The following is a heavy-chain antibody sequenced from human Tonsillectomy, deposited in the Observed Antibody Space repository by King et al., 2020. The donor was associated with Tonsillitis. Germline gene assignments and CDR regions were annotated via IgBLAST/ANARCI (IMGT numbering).Heavy chain of an antibody. D-gene: IGHD5-12*01. CDR1: GFTFSSYA. CDR2: ISYDGSNK. CDR3: ARDFPDSGYDYLDY. Sequence: VQLVESGGGVVQPGRSLRLSCAASGFTFSSYAMHWVRQAPGKGLEWVAVISYDGSNKYYADSVKGRFTISRDNSKNTLYLQMNSLRAEDTAVYYCARDFPDSGYDYLDYWGQGTLVTVSS. V-gene: IGHV3-30-3*01. J-gene: IGHJ4*02.